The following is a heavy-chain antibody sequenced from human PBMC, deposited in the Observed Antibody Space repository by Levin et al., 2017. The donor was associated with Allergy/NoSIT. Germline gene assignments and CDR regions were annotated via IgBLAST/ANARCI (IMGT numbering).Heavy chain of an antibody. CDR2: IFYTGST. CDR1: GDSISSTTYH. J-gene: IGHJ5*02. CDR3: ASASLSGGGWFDP. Sequence: SETLSLTCSVSGDSISSTTYHWGWIRQSPGKGLEWIGSIFYTGSTNYNPSLNSRVTMSVDTSKNEFSLSLISVTAADTAVYYCASASLSGGGWFDPWGQGAPVTVSS. D-gene: IGHD3-16*01. V-gene: IGHV4-39*07.